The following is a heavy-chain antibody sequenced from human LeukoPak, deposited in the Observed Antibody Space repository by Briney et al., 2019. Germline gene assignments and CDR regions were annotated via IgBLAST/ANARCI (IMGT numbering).Heavy chain of an antibody. Sequence: ASVKVSCKTSGGTFNNSAISWVRQAPGQGLEGLGGIMPLFGTAGYAQKFQGRVTITKDESTRTVYLELTSLTSDDTAVYYCARDVHGDYGSGWFDPWGQGTLVSVSS. J-gene: IGHJ5*02. V-gene: IGHV1-69*05. D-gene: IGHD4-17*01. CDR1: GGTFNNSA. CDR2: IMPLFGTA. CDR3: ARDVHGDYGSGWFDP.